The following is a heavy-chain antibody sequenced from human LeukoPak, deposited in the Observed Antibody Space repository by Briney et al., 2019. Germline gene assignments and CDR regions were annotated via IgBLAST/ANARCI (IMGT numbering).Heavy chain of an antibody. V-gene: IGHV3-52*01. CDR1: GFTFSSSW. J-gene: IGHJ4*02. CDR3: SLIDY. CDR2: IKCDGSEK. D-gene: IGHD3-10*01. Sequence: GGSLRLSCAASGFTFSSSWMHWVCQAPEKGLEWVADIKCDGSEKYYVDSVKGRLTTSRDNAKNSLYLQVNSLRAEDIRSGSYSLIDYWGQGTLVTVSS.